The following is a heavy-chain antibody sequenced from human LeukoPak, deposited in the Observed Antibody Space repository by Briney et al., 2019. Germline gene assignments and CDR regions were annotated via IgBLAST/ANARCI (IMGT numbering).Heavy chain of an antibody. J-gene: IGHJ4*02. CDR2: IKSKTGGGTT. CDR3: TTVSYPNFDY. CDR1: GFTFSNAW. V-gene: IGHV3-15*01. Sequence: GGSLRLSCAASGFTFSNAWMSWVRQAPGKGLEWVGRIKSKTGGGTTDYATPVKGRFTISRDDSKNTLYLQMNSLKTEDTAVYYCTTVSYPNFDYWGQGTLVTVSS. D-gene: IGHD2/OR15-2a*01.